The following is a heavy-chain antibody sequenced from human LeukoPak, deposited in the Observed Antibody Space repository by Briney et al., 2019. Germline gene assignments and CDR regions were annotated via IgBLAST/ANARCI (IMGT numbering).Heavy chain of an antibody. CDR2: ITTSDGNT. CDR1: GFTFSSYT. D-gene: IGHD7-27*01. CDR3: AKDGGLWVSAHWGDS. J-gene: IGHJ4*02. Sequence: GGSLRLSCAASGFTFSSYTMSWVRQAPGKGLEWVSTITTSDGNTYYADSVKGRFTVSRDNSKNTLSLQMNSLRAEDTAVYYCAKDGGLWVSAHWGDSWGRGTLVTVSS. V-gene: IGHV3-23*01.